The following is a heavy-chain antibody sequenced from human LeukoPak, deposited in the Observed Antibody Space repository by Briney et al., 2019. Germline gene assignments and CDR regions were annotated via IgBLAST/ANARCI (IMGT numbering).Heavy chain of an antibody. Sequence: ASVKVSCKASGYKFTNYGISWVRQAPGQGLEWMGWISPYNGNTIYAQKLQGRVTMTTDTSTSTAYMELRSLRSDDTAVYYCARETQSLEWELSVLSDYWGQGTLVTVSS. CDR3: ARETQSLEWELSVLSDY. J-gene: IGHJ4*02. CDR1: GYKFTNYG. V-gene: IGHV1-18*01. CDR2: ISPYNGNT. D-gene: IGHD1-26*01.